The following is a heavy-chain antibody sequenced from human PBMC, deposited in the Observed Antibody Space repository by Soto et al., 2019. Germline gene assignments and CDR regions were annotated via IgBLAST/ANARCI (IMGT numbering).Heavy chain of an antibody. D-gene: IGHD4-17*01. Sequence: VQLVETGGGLIQPGGSLRLSCAASGFTVSSNYMSWVRQAPGKGLEWVSVIYSGGSTYYADSVKGRFTISRDNSKNTLYLQMNSLRAEDTAVYYCARDSGGDYYYYGMDVWGQGTTVTVSS. V-gene: IGHV3-53*02. CDR1: GFTVSSNY. CDR3: ARDSGGDYYYYGMDV. J-gene: IGHJ6*02. CDR2: IYSGGST.